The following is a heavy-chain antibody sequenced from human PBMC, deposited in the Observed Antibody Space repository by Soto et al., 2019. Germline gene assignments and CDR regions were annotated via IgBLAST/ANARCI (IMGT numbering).Heavy chain of an antibody. CDR1: GFTFSSYA. Sequence: QVQLVESGGGVVQPGRSLRLSCAASGFTFSSYAMHWVRQAPGKGLEWVAVISYDGSNKYYADSVKGRFTISRDNSKNTLYLQMNSLRAEDTAVYYCARAQGASHARGDYWGQGTLVTVSS. J-gene: IGHJ4*02. D-gene: IGHD3-16*01. CDR2: ISYDGSNK. V-gene: IGHV3-30-3*01. CDR3: ARAQGASHARGDY.